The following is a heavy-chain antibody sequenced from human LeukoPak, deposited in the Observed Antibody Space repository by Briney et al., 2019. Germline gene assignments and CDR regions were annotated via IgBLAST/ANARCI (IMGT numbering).Heavy chain of an antibody. Sequence: TSETLSLTCTVVSGGSISSSSYYWGWIRQPPGKGLEWIGSFYYSGSTYYNPSLKSRVTISADTSKNQFSLKLSSVTAADTAVYYCARAYSNYRIDYWGQGTLVTVSS. CDR3: ARAYSNYRIDY. D-gene: IGHD4-11*01. CDR1: GGSISSSSYY. CDR2: FYYSGST. J-gene: IGHJ4*02. V-gene: IGHV4-39*01.